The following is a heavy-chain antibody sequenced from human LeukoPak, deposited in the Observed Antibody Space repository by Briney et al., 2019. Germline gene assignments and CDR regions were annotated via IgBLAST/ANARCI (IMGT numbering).Heavy chain of an antibody. CDR1: GYTFTSYG. V-gene: IGHV1-2*02. D-gene: IGHD1-14*01. CDR2: INPNSGGT. Sequence: ASVKVSCKASGYTFTSYGISWVRQAPGQGLEWMGWINPNSGGTNYAQKFQGRVTMTRDTSISTAYMELSRLRSDDTAVYYCAINLGYYYMDVWGKGTTVTVSS. CDR3: AINLGYYYMDV. J-gene: IGHJ6*03.